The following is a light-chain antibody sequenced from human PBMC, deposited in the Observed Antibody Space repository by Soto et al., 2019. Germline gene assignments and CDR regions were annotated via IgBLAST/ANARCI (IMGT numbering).Light chain of an antibody. CDR2: DVT. V-gene: IGLV2-11*01. CDR3: CSFAVTYTLV. Sequence: QSALTQPRSVSGSPGQSVTISCTGTSSDVGAYNYVSWYQQHPGKAPKLLISDVTKRPSGVPDRFSGSKSGNTASLTISGLQAEEEADYYCCSFAVTYTLVFGGGTKLTVL. J-gene: IGLJ2*01. CDR1: SSDVGAYNY.